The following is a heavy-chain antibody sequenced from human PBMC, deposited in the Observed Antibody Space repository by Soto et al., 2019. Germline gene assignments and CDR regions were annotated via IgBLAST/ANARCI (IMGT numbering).Heavy chain of an antibody. Sequence: ASVRVSCKASGYTFTSYGISWVRQAPGQGLEWMGWISAYNGNTNYAQKLQGRVTMTTDTSTSTAYMELRSLRSDDTAVYYCARFVSFGYYDFWSGHTGRAMDVGGHGNTVTV. CDR3: ARFVSFGYYDFWSGHTGRAMDV. V-gene: IGHV1-18*04. CDR1: GYTFTSYG. J-gene: IGHJ6*02. D-gene: IGHD3-3*01. CDR2: ISAYNGNT.